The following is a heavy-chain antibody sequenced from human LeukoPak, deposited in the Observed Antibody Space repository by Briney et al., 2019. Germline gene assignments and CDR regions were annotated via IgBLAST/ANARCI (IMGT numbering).Heavy chain of an antibody. CDR2: ISSSGSTI. CDR1: GFTFSDYY. J-gene: IGHJ3*02. Sequence: GGSLRLSCAASGFTFSDYYMSWIRQAPGKGLEWVSYISSSGSTIYYADSVKGRFTISRDNAKNSLYLQMNSLRAEDTAVYYCARDRRHDYGDADDAFDIWGQGTMVTVSS. V-gene: IGHV3-11*01. CDR3: ARDRRHDYGDADDAFDI. D-gene: IGHD4-17*01.